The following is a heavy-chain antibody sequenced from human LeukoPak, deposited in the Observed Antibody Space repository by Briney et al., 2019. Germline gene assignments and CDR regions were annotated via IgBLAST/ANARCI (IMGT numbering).Heavy chain of an antibody. J-gene: IGHJ4*02. CDR2: FYHGGST. CDR3: ARDSEAGTNY. Sequence: SETLSLTCTVSGYSISTGYYWDWIRQPPGEGLEWIGTFYHGGSTYYNPSLKSRVTISVDTSKNQFSLNLTSVTAADTAVYYCARDSEAGTNYWGQGTLVTVSS. V-gene: IGHV4-38-2*02. D-gene: IGHD6-19*01. CDR1: GYSISTGYY.